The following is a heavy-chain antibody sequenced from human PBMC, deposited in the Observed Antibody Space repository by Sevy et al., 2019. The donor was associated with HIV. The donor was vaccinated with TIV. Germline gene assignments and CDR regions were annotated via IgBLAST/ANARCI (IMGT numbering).Heavy chain of an antibody. J-gene: IGHJ4*02. Sequence: GGSLRLSCAASGFTFSSQAMSWVRQSPGKGQKWVSIISASGDHTYYADSVKGRFTISRDNSKNTLYLQMNGLRAEDTAVYYCVIEGTHRRRDYGGRGTLVTVSS. V-gene: IGHV3-23*01. CDR3: VIEGTHRRRDY. CDR1: GFTFSSQA. CDR2: ISASGDHT.